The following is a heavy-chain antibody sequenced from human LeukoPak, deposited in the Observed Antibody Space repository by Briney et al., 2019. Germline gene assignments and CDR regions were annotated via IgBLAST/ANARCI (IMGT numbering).Heavy chain of an antibody. CDR3: AKDLEFRAVAGTGGDY. V-gene: IGHV3-30*02. CDR2: IRYDGSNK. D-gene: IGHD6-19*01. Sequence: GGSLRPSCAASGFTFSSYGMHWVRQAPGKGLEWVAFIRYDGSNKYYADSVKGRFTISRDNSKNTLYLQMNSLRAEDTAVYYCAKDLEFRAVAGTGGDYWGQGTLVTVSS. CDR1: GFTFSSYG. J-gene: IGHJ4*02.